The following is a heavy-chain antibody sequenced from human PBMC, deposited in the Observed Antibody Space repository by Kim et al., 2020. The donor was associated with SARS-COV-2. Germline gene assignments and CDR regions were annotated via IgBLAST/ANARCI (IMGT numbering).Heavy chain of an antibody. V-gene: IGHV1-69*13. D-gene: IGHD6-19*01. CDR3: ARTSLAKYSSRGNYYYYGMDV. Sequence: SVKVSCKASGGTFSSYAISWVRQAPGQGLEWMGGIIPIFGTANYAQKFQGRVTITADESTSTAYMELSSLRSEDTAVYYCARTSLAKYSSRGNYYYYGMDVWGQGTTVTVSS. J-gene: IGHJ6*02. CDR1: GGTFSSYA. CDR2: IIPIFGTA.